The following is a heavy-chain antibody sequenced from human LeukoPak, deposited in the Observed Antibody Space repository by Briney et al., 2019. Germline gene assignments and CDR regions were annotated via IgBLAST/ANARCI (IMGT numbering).Heavy chain of an antibody. CDR2: ISGSGGST. J-gene: IGHJ2*01. V-gene: IGHV3-23*01. D-gene: IGHD3-22*01. CDR3: AKVGIRISLIVVVFTTADDWYFDL. Sequence: GGSLRLSCAASGFTFSNYAMSWVRQAPGKGLEWVSGISGSGGSTYYADSVKGRLTISRDNSKSTLYLQMDSLRAEDTAVYYCAKVGIRISLIVVVFTTADDWYFDLWGRGTLVTVSS. CDR1: GFTFSNYA.